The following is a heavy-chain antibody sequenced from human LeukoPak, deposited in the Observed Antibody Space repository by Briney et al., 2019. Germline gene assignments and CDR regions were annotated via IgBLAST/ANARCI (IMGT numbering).Heavy chain of an antibody. V-gene: IGHV5-51*01. CDR2: IHPTDSQT. CDR1: GYNFANFW. D-gene: IGHD3-10*01. Sequence: GESLKISCYDSGYNFANFWIGWVRQMPGKGLEWMGIIHPTDSQTLYGPSFQGQVTISVDRSINTAYLQWSSLKASDTAMYYCARRAYSGSGSSDYWGQGTLVTVSS. J-gene: IGHJ4*02. CDR3: ARRAYSGSGSSDY.